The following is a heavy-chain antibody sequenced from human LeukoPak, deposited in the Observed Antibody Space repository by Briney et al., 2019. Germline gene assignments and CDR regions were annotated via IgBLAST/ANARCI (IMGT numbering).Heavy chain of an antibody. CDR2: INPNSGGT. D-gene: IGHD5-12*01. CDR3: ARVVVDIVATYIWFDP. Sequence: ASVKVSCKASGYTFTGYYMHWVRQAPGQGLEWMGWINPNSGGTNYAQKFQGRVTMTRDTSISTAYMELSRLRSDDTVVYYCARVVVDIVATYIWFDPWGQGTLVTVSS. V-gene: IGHV1-2*02. J-gene: IGHJ5*02. CDR1: GYTFTGYY.